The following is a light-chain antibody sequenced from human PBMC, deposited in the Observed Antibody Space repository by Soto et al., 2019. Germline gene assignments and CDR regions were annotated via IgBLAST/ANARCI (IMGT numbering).Light chain of an antibody. Sequence: VLTQSPGPLSLSPGETATLSCRASQSVSTSFLAWYQQKHGQAXRLLIYGAFSRATGIPDRFSGSGSGTDLTLTISRLEPEDFEVYYCQQYGSSPITFGQGTRLDIK. J-gene: IGKJ5*01. CDR2: GAF. CDR1: QSVSTSF. CDR3: QQYGSSPIT. V-gene: IGKV3-20*01.